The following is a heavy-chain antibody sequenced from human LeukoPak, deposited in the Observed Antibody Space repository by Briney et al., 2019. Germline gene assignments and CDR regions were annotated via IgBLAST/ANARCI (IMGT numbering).Heavy chain of an antibody. Sequence: GGSLRLSCAASGFTFSSYEMNWVRQAPGKGLEWVSYISSSGSTIYYADSVKGRFTISRDNAKNSLYLQMNSLRAEDTAVYYCARRAYYFDYWGQGTLVTVSS. CDR1: GFTFSSYE. V-gene: IGHV3-48*03. J-gene: IGHJ4*02. CDR2: ISSSGSTI. CDR3: ARRAYYFDY.